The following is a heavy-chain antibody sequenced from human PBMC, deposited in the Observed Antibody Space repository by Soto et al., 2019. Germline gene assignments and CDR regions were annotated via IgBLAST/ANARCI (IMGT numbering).Heavy chain of an antibody. J-gene: IGHJ4*02. V-gene: IGHV1-58*01. CDR3: ARTQSVFDY. D-gene: IGHD1-1*01. CDR2: IVVGSGNT. CDR1: GFTFTSSA. Sequence: SVKVSCKASGFTFTSSAVQWVRQARGQRLEWIGWIVVGSGNTNYAQKFQERVTITRDMSTSTAYMELNSVTPEDTAMYFCARTQSVFDYWGQGTQVTVSS.